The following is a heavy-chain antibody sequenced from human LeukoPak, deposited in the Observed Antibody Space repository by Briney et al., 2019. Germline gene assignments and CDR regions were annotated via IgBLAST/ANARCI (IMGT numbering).Heavy chain of an antibody. Sequence: ASVTVSCKASRYTFTRYYMHWVRQAPGQGLEGMGIINPSGGSTSYAQKFQGRVTMTRDTSTSTVYMELSSLRSEDTAVYYCARERIDYYGSGSYSIDYWGQGTLVTVSS. V-gene: IGHV1-46*01. CDR1: RYTFTRYY. CDR2: INPSGGST. J-gene: IGHJ4*02. D-gene: IGHD3-10*01. CDR3: ARERIDYYGSGSYSIDY.